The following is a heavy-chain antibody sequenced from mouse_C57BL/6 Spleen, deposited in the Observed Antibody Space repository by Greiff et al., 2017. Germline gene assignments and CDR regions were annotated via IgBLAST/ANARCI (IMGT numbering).Heavy chain of an antibody. V-gene: IGHV1-53*01. Sequence: QVQLQQPGTELVKPGASVKLSCKASGYTFTSYWMHWVKQRPGQGLEWIGNINPSNGGTNYNEKFKSKATLTVDKSSSTAYMHLSSLTSEDSAVYYCARSGQLRLHYFCYWGQGTTLTVSS. D-gene: IGHD3-2*02. CDR1: GYTFTSYW. J-gene: IGHJ2*01. CDR2: INPSNGGT. CDR3: ARSGQLRLHYFCY.